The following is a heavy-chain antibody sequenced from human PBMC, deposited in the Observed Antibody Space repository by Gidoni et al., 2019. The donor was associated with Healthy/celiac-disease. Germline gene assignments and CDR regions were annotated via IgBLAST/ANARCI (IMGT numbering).Heavy chain of an antibody. CDR3: ASGIAADGTYYYYYGMDV. CDR2: IYYSGST. Sequence: QLQLQESGPGLVKPSQTLSLTSTVSGGSISSGCYYWRWIRQHPGKGLEWIGYIYYSGSTYYNPSLKSRVTISVDTSKNQFSLKLSSVTAADTAVYYCASGIAADGTYYYYYGMDVWGQGTTVTVSS. J-gene: IGHJ6*02. V-gene: IGHV4-31*03. CDR1: GGSISSGCYY. D-gene: IGHD6-13*01.